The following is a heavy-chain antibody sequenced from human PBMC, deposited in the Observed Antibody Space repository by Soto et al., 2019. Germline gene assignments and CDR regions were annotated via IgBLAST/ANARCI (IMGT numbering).Heavy chain of an antibody. CDR1: GFTFTHYA. Sequence: GASLRLSCTASGFTFTHYAMSLVRPPPGKGLEWVSVISAGGSTYYADSVKGRFTVSRANSKNTLYLQMNSLRAEDTAVYYCANVPIWCSSTSCYTEGFDYWGQGTRVTVCS. CDR3: ANVPIWCSSTSCYTEGFDY. V-gene: IGHV3-23*01. CDR2: ISAGGST. J-gene: IGHJ4*02. D-gene: IGHD2-2*02.